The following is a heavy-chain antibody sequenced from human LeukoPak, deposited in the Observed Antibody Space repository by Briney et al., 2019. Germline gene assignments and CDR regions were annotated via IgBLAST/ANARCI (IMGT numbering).Heavy chain of an antibody. CDR1: GFTFSSYG. CDR3: ARGRGHYYDSSGYYYVCAFDI. Sequence: GGSLRLSCAASGFTFSSYGMHWVRQAPGKGLEWVSSISSSSSYIYYADSVKGRFTISRDNAKNSLYLQMNSLRAEDTAVYYCARGRGHYYDSSGYYYVCAFDIWGQGTMVTVSS. J-gene: IGHJ3*02. CDR2: ISSSSSYI. D-gene: IGHD3-22*01. V-gene: IGHV3-21*01.